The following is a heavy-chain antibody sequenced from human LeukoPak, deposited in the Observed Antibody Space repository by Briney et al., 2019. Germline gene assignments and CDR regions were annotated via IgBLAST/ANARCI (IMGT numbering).Heavy chain of an antibody. Sequence: SETLSLTCIVSGGSISSDHWSWIRQPPGKGLEWIGCISYRGSTHYNPFLKSRVTISVDTSKNHFSLNLISVTAADTAVYYCARVRGLGVITPYLDYWGQGTLVTVSS. D-gene: IGHD3-16*02. CDR1: GGSISSDH. CDR3: ARVRGLGVITPYLDY. CDR2: ISYRGST. V-gene: IGHV4-59*08. J-gene: IGHJ4*02.